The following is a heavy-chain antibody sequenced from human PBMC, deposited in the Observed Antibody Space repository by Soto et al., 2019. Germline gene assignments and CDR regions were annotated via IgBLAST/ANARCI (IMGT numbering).Heavy chain of an antibody. CDR2: VNPFSGGT. D-gene: IGHD6-19*01. Sequence: ASVQVSCQTSGYTFTGYYIHWVRQAPGQGLEWMGWVNPFSGGTNYARKFRGRVTMTAATSVDTAYMELSSLRSDDTAVYYCARDLNKGDWYSIDFWGQGTLVTVSS. CDR3: ARDLNKGDWYSIDF. J-gene: IGHJ1*01. V-gene: IGHV1-2*02. CDR1: GYTFTGYY.